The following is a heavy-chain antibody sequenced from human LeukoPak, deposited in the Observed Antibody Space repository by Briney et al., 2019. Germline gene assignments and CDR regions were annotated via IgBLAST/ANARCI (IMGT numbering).Heavy chain of an antibody. V-gene: IGHV4-4*07. D-gene: IGHD1-26*01. J-gene: IGHJ2*01. Sequence: PSETLSLTCTVSGGPISRYDWSWIRQPAGKGLEWIGRLYSSGATNYNPSLKSRITMSGDTTNNQFSLTVNYVTAADTAVYYCARVRVGATTHWFFDLWGRGALVTVSS. CDR1: GGPISRYD. CDR2: LYSSGAT. CDR3: ARVRVGATTHWFFDL.